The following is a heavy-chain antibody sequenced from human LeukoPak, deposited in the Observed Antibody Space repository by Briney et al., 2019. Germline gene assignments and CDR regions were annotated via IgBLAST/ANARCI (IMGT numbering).Heavy chain of an antibody. CDR2: IYPGNSST. D-gene: IGHD3-3*01. CDR3: ARHKHDFWSGRSPPYFDY. Sequence: GESLKIPCQTSGYSFTSYRIAWVRQVPGKGLEWMGLIYPGNSSTTYSPSFRGQVTISADKSIITAYLQWRCLRASDTAMYFCARHKHDFWSGRSPPYFDYWGQGNLVIVSS. CDR1: GYSFTSYR. V-gene: IGHV5-51*01. J-gene: IGHJ4*02.